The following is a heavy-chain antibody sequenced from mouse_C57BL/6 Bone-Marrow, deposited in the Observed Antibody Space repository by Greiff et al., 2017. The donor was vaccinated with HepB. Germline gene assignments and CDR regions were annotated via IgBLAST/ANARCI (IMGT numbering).Heavy chain of an antibody. CDR2: INPYNGGT. CDR3: ARFPRLYYFDY. CDR1: GYTFTDYY. J-gene: IGHJ2*01. Sequence: VQLQQSGPVLVKPGASVKMSCKASGYTFTDYYMNWVKQSHGKSLEWIGVINPYNGGTSYNQKFKGKATLTVDKSSSTAYMELNSLTSEDSAVYYCARFPRLYYFDYWGQGTTLTVSS. V-gene: IGHV1-19*01.